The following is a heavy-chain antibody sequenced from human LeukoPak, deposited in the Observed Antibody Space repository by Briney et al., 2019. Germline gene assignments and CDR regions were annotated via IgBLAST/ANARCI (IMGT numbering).Heavy chain of an antibody. CDR3: AREVGYYDSSEYSPYFDY. D-gene: IGHD3-22*01. CDR2: ISTRSNTI. CDR1: GFVFSIYS. J-gene: IGHJ4*01. V-gene: IGHV3-48*01. Sequence: PGGSLRLSCTASGFVFSIYSMNWVRQAPGKGLEWLSYISTRSNTIYNVDSVKGRFTISRENTKNTLVFQMKSLRAEDTAVYYCAREVGYYDSSEYSPYFDYWGRGTLVTVSS.